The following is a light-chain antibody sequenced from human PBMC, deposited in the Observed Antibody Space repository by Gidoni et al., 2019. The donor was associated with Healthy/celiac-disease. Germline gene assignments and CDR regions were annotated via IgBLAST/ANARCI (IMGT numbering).Light chain of an antibody. CDR1: QSVSSY. V-gene: IGKV3-11*01. CDR2: DAS. J-gene: IGKJ4*01. CDR3: QQRSNWPPEGLT. Sequence: EIVLTQSPPTLSSSPGERATLSCRASQSVSSYLAWYQQNPGQARRLLIYDASNGATGIPARFSGSGSGTDVTLTISSIEPEDFAVYYCQQRSNWPPEGLTFGGGTKVEIK.